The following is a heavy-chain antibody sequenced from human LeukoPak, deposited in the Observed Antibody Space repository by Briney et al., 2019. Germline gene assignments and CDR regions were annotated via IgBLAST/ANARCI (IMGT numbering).Heavy chain of an antibody. CDR3: ARGGAILRYFDWLLEADY. D-gene: IGHD3-9*01. V-gene: IGHV1-46*01. CDR1: GYTFTRYY. J-gene: IGHJ4*02. CDR2: INPISGAT. Sequence: ASVKVSCKTSGYTFTRYYMQWVRQAPGHGLEWMGIINPISGATDYAQKFQGRVTMTRDTSTSTVYMELSRLRSDDTAVYYCARGGAILRYFDWLLEADYWGQGTLVTVSS.